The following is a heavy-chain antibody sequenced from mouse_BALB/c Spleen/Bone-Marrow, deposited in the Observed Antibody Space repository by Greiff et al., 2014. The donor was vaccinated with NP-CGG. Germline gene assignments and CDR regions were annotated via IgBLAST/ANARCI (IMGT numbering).Heavy chain of an antibody. Sequence: LQQPGSELVRPGASVKLSCKASGYTFTTYWIHWVKQRHGQGLEWIGNIYPGSGNTNYGEKFKTKGTLTVDTSSSTAYMHLSSLTSEDSAVYYCTRWKGQYEGFAYWGQGTLVTVSA. D-gene: IGHD2-12*01. CDR2: IYPGSGNT. CDR3: TRWKGQYEGFAY. CDR1: GYTFTTYW. J-gene: IGHJ3*01. V-gene: IGHV1S22*01.